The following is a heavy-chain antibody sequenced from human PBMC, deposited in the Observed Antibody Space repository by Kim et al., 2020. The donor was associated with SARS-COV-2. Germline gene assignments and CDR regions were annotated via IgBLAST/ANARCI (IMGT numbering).Heavy chain of an antibody. D-gene: IGHD5-18*01. CDR3: ARGVPGYSYGYVDY. V-gene: IGHV4-39*07. J-gene: IGHJ4*02. Sequence: NPSLQSRITISVDTTTDQFSLKLSSVTAADTAVYYCARGVPGYSYGYVDYWGQGTLVTVSS.